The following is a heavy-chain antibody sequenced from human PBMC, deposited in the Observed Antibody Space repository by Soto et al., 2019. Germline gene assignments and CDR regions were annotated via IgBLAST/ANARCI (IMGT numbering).Heavy chain of an antibody. V-gene: IGHV4-39*01. J-gene: IGHJ6*02. Sequence: QVQLQESGPGLVKTSETLSLTCTVSGGSISSTNYYWGWIRQPPGKGLEWIGSISYTGNTFYNPSLKCRVTLSADTSKNQFSLKVTSVTAADTAVYYCARHDLYVSGSYYRKGFYYYFGVDVWGQGTTVTVSS. D-gene: IGHD3-10*01. CDR3: ARHDLYVSGSYYRKGFYYYFGVDV. CDR2: ISYTGNT. CDR1: GGSISSTNYY.